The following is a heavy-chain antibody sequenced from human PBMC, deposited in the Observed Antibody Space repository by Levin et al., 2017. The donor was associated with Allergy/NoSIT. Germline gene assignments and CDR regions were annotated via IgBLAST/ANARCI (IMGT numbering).Heavy chain of an antibody. CDR1: GFTVSSNY. CDR3: ARVQKTYSSSAVDYYYYMDV. D-gene: IGHD6-6*01. V-gene: IGHV3-53*01. Sequence: GGSLRLSCAASGFTVSSNYMSWVRQAPGKGLEWVSVIYSGGSTYYADSVKGRFTISRDNSKNTLYLQMNSLRAEDTAVYYCARVQKTYSSSAVDYYYYMDVWGKGTTVTVSS. J-gene: IGHJ6*03. CDR2: IYSGGST.